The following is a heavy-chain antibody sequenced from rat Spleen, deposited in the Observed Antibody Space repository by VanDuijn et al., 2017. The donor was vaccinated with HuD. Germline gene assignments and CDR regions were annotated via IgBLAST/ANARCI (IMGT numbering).Heavy chain of an antibody. J-gene: IGHJ4*01. V-gene: IGHV5-31*01. CDR1: GFTFNNYW. Sequence: EVQLVESGGGLVQPGRSLKLSCVASGFTFNNYWMTWIRQAPGKGLEWVASITNTGGSTYYPDSVKGRFTISRDNAKSTLYLQMNRLRSEDTATYYCTRDGPSFITMMVVTTRGYVMDAWGQGASVTVSS. CDR2: ITNTGGST. D-gene: IGHD1-12*02. CDR3: TRDGPSFITMMVVTTRGYVMDA.